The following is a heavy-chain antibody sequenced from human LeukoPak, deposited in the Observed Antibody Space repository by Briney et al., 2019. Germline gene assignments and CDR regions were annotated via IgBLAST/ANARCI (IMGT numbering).Heavy chain of an antibody. Sequence: PGGSLRLSCTASGSTFSSYDIHWVRQAPGKGLEWVATITSGGDTFSPDSVKGRFSVFRENGMNSVYLQMNSLRARDTGVYFCARDGYGSGSSDSWGRGTLVTVSS. D-gene: IGHD3-10*01. CDR3: ARDGYGSGSSDS. J-gene: IGHJ4*02. V-gene: IGHV3-13*01. CDR1: GSTFSSYD. CDR2: ITSGGDT.